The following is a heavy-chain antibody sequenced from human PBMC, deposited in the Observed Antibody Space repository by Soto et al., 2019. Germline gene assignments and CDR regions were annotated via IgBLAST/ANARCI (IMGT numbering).Heavy chain of an antibody. J-gene: IGHJ4*02. V-gene: IGHV1-69*13. CDR2: IIPIFGTA. Sequence: SVKVSCKASGGTFSSYAISWVRQAPGQGLEWMGGIIPIFGTANYAQKFQGRVTITADESTSTAYMELSSLRSEDTAVYYCASSPGSSWYSFDYWGQGTLVTVPQ. D-gene: IGHD6-13*01. CDR3: ASSPGSSWYSFDY. CDR1: GGTFSSYA.